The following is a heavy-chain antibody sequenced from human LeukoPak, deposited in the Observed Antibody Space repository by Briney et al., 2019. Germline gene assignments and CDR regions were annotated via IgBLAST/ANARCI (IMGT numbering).Heavy chain of an antibody. D-gene: IGHD2-15*01. J-gene: IGHJ4*02. V-gene: IGHV4-39*01. CDR3: ARRYCSGGSCYYFDY. CDR1: GGSISSSSYY. Sequence: SETLSLTCTVSGGSISSSSYYWGWIRQPPGKGLEWIGSIYYSGSTYYNPSLKSRVTISVDTSKNQFSLKLSSVTAADTAVYYCARRYCSGGSCYYFDYWGQGTLVTVSS. CDR2: IYYSGST.